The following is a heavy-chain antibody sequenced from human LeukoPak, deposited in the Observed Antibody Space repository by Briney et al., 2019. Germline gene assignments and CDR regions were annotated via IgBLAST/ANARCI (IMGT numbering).Heavy chain of an antibody. CDR1: GFSFSVYE. CDR3: TTLTVAGNFDY. J-gene: IGHJ4*02. CDR2: ISSSGTTT. D-gene: IGHD6-19*01. Sequence: GGSLRLSCADSGFSFSVYEIHWVRQAPGKGLEWISDISSSGTTTYYADSVKGRFTISRDNAKNSLYLQMNSLRAEDTAVYYCTTLTVAGNFDYWGQGTVPIVSS. V-gene: IGHV3-48*03.